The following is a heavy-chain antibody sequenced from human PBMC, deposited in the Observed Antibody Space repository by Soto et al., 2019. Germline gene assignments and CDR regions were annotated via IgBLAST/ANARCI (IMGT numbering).Heavy chain of an antibody. CDR2: ISSNGGST. CDR1: GFTFSSYA. D-gene: IGHD1-26*01. V-gene: IGHV3-64D*06. Sequence: VGSLRLSCSASGFTFSSYAMHWVRQAPGKGLEYVSAISSNGGSTYYADSVKGRYTISRDNSKNTLYLQMSSLRAEDTAVYYCVKDVGASDFDYWGQGTLVTVSS. CDR3: VKDVGASDFDY. J-gene: IGHJ4*02.